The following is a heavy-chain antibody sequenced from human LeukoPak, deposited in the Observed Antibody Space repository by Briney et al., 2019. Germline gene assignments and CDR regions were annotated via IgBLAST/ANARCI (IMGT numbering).Heavy chain of an antibody. V-gene: IGHV3-43*01. CDR2: ISWDGTP. Sequence: GGSLRLSCAASGFNFEDYTMHWVRQAPGKTLEWVSLISWDGTPYYTDSVKGRFTISRDNSKNSLYLQMDTLRSEDAAFYYCVKDLSYESSGYVFDHWAQGTLVTVSS. CDR3: VKDLSYESSGYVFDH. D-gene: IGHD3-22*01. J-gene: IGHJ4*02. CDR1: GFNFEDYT.